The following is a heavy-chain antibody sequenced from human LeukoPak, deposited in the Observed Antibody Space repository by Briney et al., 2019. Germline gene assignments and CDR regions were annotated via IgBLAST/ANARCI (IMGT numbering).Heavy chain of an antibody. D-gene: IGHD3-22*01. Sequence: SETLSLTCTVSGGSISSPSYYWAWIRQPPGKGLEWIGAVYYSGHTYHNPSLKSRVTISADTSKNQFSLKLSSVTAADTAVYYCTLYFYDASGFFAPVENWGQGTLVTVSS. V-gene: IGHV4-39*01. CDR3: TLYFYDASGFFAPVEN. J-gene: IGHJ4*01. CDR2: VYYSGHT. CDR1: GGSISSPSYY.